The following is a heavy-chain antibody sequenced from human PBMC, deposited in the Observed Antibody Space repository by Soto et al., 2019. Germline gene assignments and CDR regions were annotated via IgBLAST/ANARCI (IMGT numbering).Heavy chain of an antibody. CDR3: ARGHSFSIIVGAGLDYFDY. Sequence: QLVESGGGLVQPGGSLRLSCAASGLTVSSYHMNWVRQAPGKGLEWVSVIYGGGSTCYADSVKDRFTISRDYFKNTLYLQMSSLRAEDTAVYYCARGHSFSIIVGAGLDYFDYWGQGTLVTVSS. CDR2: IYGGGST. J-gene: IGHJ4*02. CDR1: GLTVSSYH. D-gene: IGHD1-26*01. V-gene: IGHV3-66*01.